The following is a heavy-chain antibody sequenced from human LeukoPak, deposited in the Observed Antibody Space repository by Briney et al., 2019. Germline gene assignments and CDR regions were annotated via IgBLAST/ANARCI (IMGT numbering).Heavy chain of an antibody. J-gene: IGHJ4*02. CDR1: GFTFSSYW. Sequence: PGGSLRLSCAASGFTFSSYWMHWVRQAPGKGLVWVSRINSDGSSTSYADSVKGRFTISRDNAKNTLYLQMNSLRAEDTAVYYCASPSSTSLFDYWSQGTLVTVSS. D-gene: IGHD2-2*01. V-gene: IGHV3-74*01. CDR2: INSDGSST. CDR3: ASPSSTSLFDY.